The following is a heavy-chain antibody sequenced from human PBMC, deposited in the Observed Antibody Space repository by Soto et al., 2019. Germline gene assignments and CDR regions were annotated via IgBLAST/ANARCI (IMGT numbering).Heavy chain of an antibody. J-gene: IGHJ6*02. D-gene: IGHD1-1*01. CDR1: GGSFSDSY. Sequence: QVQLQQWGAGLLKSSETLSLTCAVYGGSFSDSYWTWIRQSPGKGLEWLGEITHGGGTKYNPSLNSRGVISGDSSKNQFSLKLSSVTVADTAVYYCATVGLHVSYHNHLEVWGQGTPVTVSS. CDR3: ATVGLHVSYHNHLEV. V-gene: IGHV4-34*02. CDR2: ITHGGGT.